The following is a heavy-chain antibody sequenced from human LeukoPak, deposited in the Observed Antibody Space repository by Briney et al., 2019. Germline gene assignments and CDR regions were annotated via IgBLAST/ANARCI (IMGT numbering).Heavy chain of an antibody. V-gene: IGHV4-59*01. J-gene: IGHJ5*02. CDR1: GASISSYY. CDR3: ARGVVVAAENQFDP. D-gene: IGHD2-15*01. CDR2: IYYSGST. Sequence: SETLSLTCTVSGASISSYYWSWIRQPPGKGLEWIASIYYSGSTNYNPSLKSRVTISVDTSKNQFSLKLSSVTAADTAVYYCARGVVVAAENQFDPWGQGTLVTVSS.